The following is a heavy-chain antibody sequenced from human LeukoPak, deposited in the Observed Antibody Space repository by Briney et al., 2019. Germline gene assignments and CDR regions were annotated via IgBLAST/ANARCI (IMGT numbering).Heavy chain of an antibody. CDR2: IYSGGST. Sequence: PGGSLRLSCAASGFTVSSNYMSWVRQAPGKGLEWVSVIYSGGSTYYADSVKGRFTISRDNSKNTLYLQMNSLRAEDTAVYYCARDRDDYGDYGVDDAFDIWGQGTMVTVSS. V-gene: IGHV3-53*01. CDR3: ARDRDDYGDYGVDDAFDI. D-gene: IGHD4-17*01. CDR1: GFTVSSNY. J-gene: IGHJ3*02.